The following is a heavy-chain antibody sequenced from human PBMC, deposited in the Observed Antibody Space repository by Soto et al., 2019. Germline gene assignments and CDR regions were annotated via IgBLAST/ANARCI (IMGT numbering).Heavy chain of an antibody. CDR1: TYTFTSYG. V-gene: IGHV1-18*01. CDR2: ITPYNGNT. CDR3: ARGPRSFTVTFGDFLDY. Sequence: QVQLVQSGSEVKMPGASVTVSCKTSTYTFTSYGITWVRQAPGQGLEWMGWITPYNGNTNYAQKFQGRVTMTTDTSTTTAYMELRSLTSDDTAGYYCARGPRSFTVTFGDFLDYWGQGTLVTVSS. D-gene: IGHD3-16*01. J-gene: IGHJ4*02.